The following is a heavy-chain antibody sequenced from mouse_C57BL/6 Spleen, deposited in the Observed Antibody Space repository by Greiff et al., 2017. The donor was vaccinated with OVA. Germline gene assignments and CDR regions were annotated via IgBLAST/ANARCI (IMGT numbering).Heavy chain of an antibody. CDR2: IRNKANGYTT. J-gene: IGHJ3*01. CDR1: GFTFTDYY. CDR3: ASLYGSSRFAY. Sequence: EVKLVESGGGLVQPGGSLSLSCAASGFTFTDYYMSWVRQPPGKALEWLGFIRNKANGYTTEYSASVKGRFTISRDNSQSILYLQMNALRAEDSATYYCASLYGSSRFAYWGQGTLVTVSA. D-gene: IGHD1-1*01. V-gene: IGHV7-3*01.